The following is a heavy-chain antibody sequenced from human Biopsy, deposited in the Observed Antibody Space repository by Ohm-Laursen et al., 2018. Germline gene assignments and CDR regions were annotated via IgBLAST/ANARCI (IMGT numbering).Heavy chain of an antibody. Sequence: LRLSCTASGFTFNNYGMQWVRQAPGKGLGWVAFIFYDGSNTYYADSVKGRFTISRDNSRDTLYLQMSSLRAEDTAVYYCAKDRYNYTPIGGFSMDVWGQGTTVTVSS. CDR2: IFYDGSNT. V-gene: IGHV3-30*18. CDR3: AKDRYNYTPIGGFSMDV. J-gene: IGHJ6*02. D-gene: IGHD5-18*01. CDR1: GFTFNNYG.